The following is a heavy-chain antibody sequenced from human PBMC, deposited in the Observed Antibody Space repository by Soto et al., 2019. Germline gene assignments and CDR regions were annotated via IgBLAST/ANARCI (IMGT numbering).Heavy chain of an antibody. J-gene: IGHJ6*02. CDR1: GYSFTNSW. D-gene: IGHD3-3*01. Sequence: PGESLKISCKGSGYSFTNSWIGWVLQRPGKGLEWRGIIYPGDSDTRYSPSFQGHVTISADKSITTAYLQWSSLKASDTAMYYCARFTISGVVAYAMDVWGQGTTVTVSS. CDR2: IYPGDSDT. CDR3: ARFTISGVVAYAMDV. V-gene: IGHV5-51*01.